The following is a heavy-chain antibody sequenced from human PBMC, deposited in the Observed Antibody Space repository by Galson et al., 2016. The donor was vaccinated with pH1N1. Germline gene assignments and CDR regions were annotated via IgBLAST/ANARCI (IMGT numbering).Heavy chain of an antibody. J-gene: IGHJ4*02. Sequence: QSGAEVKKPGESLKISCEGFGYSLTNYWIVWVRQMPGKGLEWMGIIYLSDSHTTYSPSFQGQVTISADKSISTAYLERSSLKAPDTATYYCASTRPEFRYFDWQKPHSFDYWGQGTLVTVSS. CDR1: GYSLTNYW. D-gene: IGHD3-9*01. V-gene: IGHV5-51*01. CDR2: IYLSDSHT. CDR3: ASTRPEFRYFDWQKPHSFDY.